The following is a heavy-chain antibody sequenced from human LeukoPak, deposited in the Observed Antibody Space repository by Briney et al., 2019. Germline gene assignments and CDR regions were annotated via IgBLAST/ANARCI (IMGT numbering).Heavy chain of an antibody. CDR1: GYTFTGYY. J-gene: IGHJ4*02. CDR2: INPNGGGT. D-gene: IGHD3-3*01. Sequence: ASAKVSCKASGYTFTGYYMHWVRQAPGQGLEWMGRINPNGGGTNYAQKFQGRVTMTSDTSISTAYMELSRLRSDDTAVYCCARERKITIFGVACDYWGQGTLVTVSS. CDR3: ARERKITIFGVACDY. V-gene: IGHV1-2*06.